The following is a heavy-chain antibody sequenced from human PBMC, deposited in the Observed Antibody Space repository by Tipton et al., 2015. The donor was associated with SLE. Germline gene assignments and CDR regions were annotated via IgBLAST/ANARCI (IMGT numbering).Heavy chain of an antibody. D-gene: IGHD5-12*01. Sequence: TLSLTCTVSGGSISSYYWSWIRQPPGKGLEWIGYIYYSGSTNYNPSPKSRVTISVDTSKNQFSLKLSSVTAADTAVYYCARHPTPSGYDGGWFDPWGQGTLVTVSS. CDR2: IYYSGST. CDR3: ARHPTPSGYDGGWFDP. J-gene: IGHJ5*02. V-gene: IGHV4-59*08. CDR1: GGSISSYY.